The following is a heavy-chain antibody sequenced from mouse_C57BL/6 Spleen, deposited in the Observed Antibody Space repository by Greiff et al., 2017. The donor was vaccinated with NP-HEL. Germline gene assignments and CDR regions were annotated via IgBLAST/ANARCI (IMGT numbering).Heavy chain of an antibody. CDR1: GYAFSSSW. CDR3: APDCYGSSPDY. J-gene: IGHJ2*01. Sequence: QVQLQQSGPELVKPGASVKISCKASGYAFSSSWMNWVKQRPGKGLEWIGRIYPGDGDTNYNGKFKGKATLTADKSSSTAYMQLSSLTSEDSAVYFCAPDCYGSSPDYWGQGTTLTVSS. D-gene: IGHD1-1*01. CDR2: IYPGDGDT. V-gene: IGHV1-82*01.